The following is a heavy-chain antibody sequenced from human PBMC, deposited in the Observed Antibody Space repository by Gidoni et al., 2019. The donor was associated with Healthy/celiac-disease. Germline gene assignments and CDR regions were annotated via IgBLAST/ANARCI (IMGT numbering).Heavy chain of an antibody. CDR3: TTDTYYDYPQLDY. D-gene: IGHD3-16*01. CDR1: GFPFSNAW. Sequence: EVHLVESGGGLVKPGGSLRLSCAASGFPFSNAWMSWVRQAPGKGLEWVGRIKSKTDGGTTDYAAPVKGRFTISRDDSKNTLYLQMNSLKTEDTAVYYCTTDTYYDYPQLDYWGQGTLVTVSS. J-gene: IGHJ4*02. CDR2: IKSKTDGGTT. V-gene: IGHV3-15*01.